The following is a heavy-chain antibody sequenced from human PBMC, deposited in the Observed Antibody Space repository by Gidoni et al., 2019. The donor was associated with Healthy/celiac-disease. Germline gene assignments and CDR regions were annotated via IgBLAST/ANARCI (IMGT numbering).Heavy chain of an antibody. Sequence: QVQLVESGGGLVKPGGSLRLSCAASGFTFRDYYMSWIRQAPGKGLELVSYISSSSWYTNYADSVKGRFTISRDNAKNSLYLQMNSLRAEDTAVYYCARAPLQYSSGPWYFDLWGRGTLVTVSS. CDR2: ISSSSWYT. CDR3: ARAPLQYSSGPWYFDL. J-gene: IGHJ2*01. CDR1: GFTFRDYY. D-gene: IGHD6-19*01. V-gene: IGHV3-11*05.